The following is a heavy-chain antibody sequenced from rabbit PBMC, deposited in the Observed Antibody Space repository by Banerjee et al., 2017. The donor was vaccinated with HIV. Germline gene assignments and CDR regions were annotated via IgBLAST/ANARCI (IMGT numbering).Heavy chain of an antibody. Sequence: QEQLVESGGGLVQPEGSLTLTCTASGFSFSSSYWICWVRQAPGKGLEWIACIYAGDGYTYYASWAKGRFTISKTSSTTVTLQMTSLTAADTATYFCARSYSGYGSAMAYVNLWGQGTLVTVS. D-gene: IGHD7-1*01. J-gene: IGHJ4*01. CDR2: IYAGDGYT. CDR1: GFSFSSSYW. V-gene: IGHV1S45*01. CDR3: ARSYSGYGSAMAYVNL.